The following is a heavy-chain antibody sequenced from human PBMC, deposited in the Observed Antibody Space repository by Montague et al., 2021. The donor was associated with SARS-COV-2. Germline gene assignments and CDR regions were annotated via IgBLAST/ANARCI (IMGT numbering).Heavy chain of an antibody. J-gene: IGHJ6*03. D-gene: IGHD2-2*02. CDR1: GGSFSGYY. CDR3: ARLGEGVVPAPILGVGPYYSYFYMDV. V-gene: IGHV4-34*01. CDR2: INHSGSA. Sequence: SETLSLTCAVYGGSFSGYYWNWIRQPPGKGLEWIGEINHSGSAKYNPSLKRRVTISVDTSKNQFSLKLNSVTAADTAVYCCARLGEGVVPAPILGVGPYYSYFYMDVWGKGATVTVSS.